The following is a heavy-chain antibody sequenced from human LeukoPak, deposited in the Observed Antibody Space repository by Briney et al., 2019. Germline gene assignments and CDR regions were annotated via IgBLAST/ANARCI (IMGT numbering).Heavy chain of an antibody. CDR2: ISGSGEST. CDR1: GFTFSSYA. V-gene: IGHV3-23*01. J-gene: IGHJ4*02. CDR3: ARASTFDY. Sequence: GGSLRLSCAASGFTFSSYAVSWVRQAPGKGLEWVSAISGSGESTYYADSVKGRFTISRDNSNNTVYLQMNSLRAEDTAVYYCARASTFDYWGQGTLVTVSS.